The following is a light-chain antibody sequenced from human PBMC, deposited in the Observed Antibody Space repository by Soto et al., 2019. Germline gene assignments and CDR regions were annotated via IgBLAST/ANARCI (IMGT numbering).Light chain of an antibody. CDR1: SSDVGGYNY. Sequence: QSALTQPASVSGSPGQSITISCTGTSSDVGGYNYVSWYQQHPGKAPKLMIYAVSNRPSGVSNRFSGSKSGNTASLTISGRQAEDEADYYCISYTSSSTLYVFGTGTKVTVL. CDR2: AVS. CDR3: ISYTSSSTLYV. J-gene: IGLJ1*01. V-gene: IGLV2-14*01.